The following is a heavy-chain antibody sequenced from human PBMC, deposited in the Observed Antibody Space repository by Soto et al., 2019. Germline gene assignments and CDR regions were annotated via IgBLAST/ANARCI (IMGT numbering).Heavy chain of an antibody. CDR3: ARGDRGAFDL. J-gene: IGHJ3*01. CDR1: GFTFSYYW. D-gene: IGHD1-26*01. V-gene: IGHV3-74*01. CDR2: IHSDGSST. Sequence: GGSLRLSCAASGFTFSYYWMHWVRQAPGKGLVWVSRIHSDGSSTTYADFVKGRFIISRDNARNTVDLQMNSVRVEDTAVYYCARGDRGAFDLWGQGTVVNVS.